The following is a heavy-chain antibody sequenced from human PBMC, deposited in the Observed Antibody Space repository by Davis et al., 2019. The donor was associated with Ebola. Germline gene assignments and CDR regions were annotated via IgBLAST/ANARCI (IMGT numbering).Heavy chain of an antibody. V-gene: IGHV4-34*01. CDR2: IDDGGSV. D-gene: IGHD6-19*01. CDR3: ARGMYGSGWTFDF. CDR1: GGSVSGYY. J-gene: IGHJ4*02. Sequence: PSETLSLTCTVSGGSVSGYYWTWVRQPPGKGLEWIGEIDDGGSVNQHPALKGRVAISLDTSNRQVSLRLSSVTAADIAVYYCARGMYGSGWTFDFWGQGSLLTVSS.